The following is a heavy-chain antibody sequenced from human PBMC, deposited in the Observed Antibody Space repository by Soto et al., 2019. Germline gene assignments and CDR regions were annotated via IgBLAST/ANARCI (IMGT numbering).Heavy chain of an antibody. Sequence: GASVTVSCKASGGTFSSYAISWVRQAPGQGLEWMGGIIPIFGTANYAQKFQGRVTITADESTSTAYMELSSLRSEDTAVYYCARTTGVDFDWLLYFDYWGQGTLVTVSS. CDR3: ARTTGVDFDWLLYFDY. J-gene: IGHJ4*02. D-gene: IGHD3-9*01. V-gene: IGHV1-69*13. CDR1: GGTFSSYA. CDR2: IIPIFGTA.